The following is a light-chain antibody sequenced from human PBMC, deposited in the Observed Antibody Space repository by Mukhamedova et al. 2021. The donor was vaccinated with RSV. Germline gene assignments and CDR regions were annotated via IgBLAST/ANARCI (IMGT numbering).Light chain of an antibody. CDR3: SSYTSSSTFHYV. J-gene: IGLJ1*01. V-gene: IGLV2-14*01. Sequence: GVSNRFSGSKSDNTASLTISSLQAEDEADYYCSSYTSSSTFHYVFGTGTKVTVL.